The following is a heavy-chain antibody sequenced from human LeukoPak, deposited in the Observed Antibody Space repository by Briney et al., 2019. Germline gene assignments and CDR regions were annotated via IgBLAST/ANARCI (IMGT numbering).Heavy chain of an antibody. CDR1: GGSFSGYY. V-gene: IGHV4-34*01. J-gene: IGHJ4*02. D-gene: IGHD3-22*01. CDR3: ARGRYYYDSSGYFFGRNFDY. CDR2: INDSGST. Sequence: PSETLSLTCAVYGGSFSGYYWSWIRQPPGKGLEWIGEINDSGSTNNNASLKSRVTISVDTSKNQFSLKLSSVTAADTAVYYCARGRYYYDSSGYFFGRNFDYWGQGTLVTVSS.